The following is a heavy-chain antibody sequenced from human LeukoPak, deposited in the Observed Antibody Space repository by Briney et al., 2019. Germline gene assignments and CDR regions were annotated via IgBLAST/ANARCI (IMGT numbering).Heavy chain of an antibody. CDR3: ARYTNNWFDP. J-gene: IGHJ5*02. CDR2: ISYSGSI. CDR1: GVSISSHY. V-gene: IGHV4-59*11. Sequence: SETLSLTCTVSGVSISSHYWTWIRQPPGKGLEWIGYISYSGSINYNPSLKSRVAISVDTSKNQLSLKLSSVTAADTAVYYCARYTNNWFDPWGQGTLVTVSS. D-gene: IGHD2-2*02.